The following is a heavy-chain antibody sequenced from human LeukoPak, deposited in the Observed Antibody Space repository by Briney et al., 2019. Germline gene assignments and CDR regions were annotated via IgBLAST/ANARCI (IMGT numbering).Heavy chain of an antibody. CDR3: ARGSSWYYFDY. CDR2: IYYSGST. J-gene: IGHJ4*02. D-gene: IGHD6-13*01. Sequence: SETLSLTCTVSGGSFSSYYWSWIRQPPGKGLEWIGYIYYSGSTNYNPSLKSRVTISVDTAKNHFSLKRSSVMAADTAVYYCARGSSWYYFDYWGQGTLVTVSS. V-gene: IGHV4-59*01. CDR1: GGSFSSYY.